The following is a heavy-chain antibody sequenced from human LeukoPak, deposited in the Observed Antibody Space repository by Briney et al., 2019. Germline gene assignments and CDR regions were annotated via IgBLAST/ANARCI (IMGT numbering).Heavy chain of an antibody. CDR2: INPNSGET. V-gene: IGHV1-2*02. Sequence: GASVKVSCKASTYTFTDNSIHWVRQAPGQGRHGMGLINPNSGETHFARNFQDRVTLTRDTSVSTAYMELTGLRSDDTAVYYCARENSFGSGSYICDPWGQGTLVTVSS. CDR3: ARENSFGSGSYICDP. D-gene: IGHD3-10*01. CDR1: TYTFTDNS. J-gene: IGHJ5*02.